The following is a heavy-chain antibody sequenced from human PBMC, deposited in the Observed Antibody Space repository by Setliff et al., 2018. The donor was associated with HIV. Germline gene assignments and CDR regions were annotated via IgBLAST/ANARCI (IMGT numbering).Heavy chain of an antibody. D-gene: IGHD2-2*01. J-gene: IGHJ5*02. Sequence: ASVKVSCKASGYTFTSYGISWVRQAPGQGLEWMGWISTYNGNTNYAQKFQGRVTITRDTSATTAFMELSSLTSEDTAVYYCARDGCDSNRCYVYNWFDPWGQGTLVTVSS. CDR2: ISTYNGNT. V-gene: IGHV1-18*01. CDR3: ARDGCDSNRCYVYNWFDP. CDR1: GYTFTSYG.